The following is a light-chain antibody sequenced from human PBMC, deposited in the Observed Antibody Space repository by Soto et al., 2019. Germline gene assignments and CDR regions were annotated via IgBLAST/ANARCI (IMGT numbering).Light chain of an antibody. CDR1: QSVSSGH. CDR3: QQRTEWPPSIT. CDR2: DAS. Sequence: DIVLTQSPGTLSLSPGERASLSCRASQSVSSGHLAWYQQKPGQAPRLLIHDASSRATGIPARFSGSGSGTDFTLTITSLEPEDFAVYYCQQRTEWPPSITFGQGTRLEIK. J-gene: IGKJ5*01. V-gene: IGKV3D-20*02.